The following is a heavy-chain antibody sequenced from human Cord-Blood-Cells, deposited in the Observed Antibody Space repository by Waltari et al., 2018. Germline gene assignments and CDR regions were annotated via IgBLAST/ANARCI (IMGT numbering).Heavy chain of an antibody. CDR2: INPNSGGT. J-gene: IGHJ2*01. Sequence: QVQLVQSGAGVKKPGASVKVSCKASGYTFTGYYMHWVRPAPGQGLEWMGWINPNSGGTNYAQKFQGRVTMTRDTSISTAYMELSRLRSDDTAVYYCAVSNWGEDGYFDLWGRGTLVTVSS. D-gene: IGHD7-27*01. CDR3: AVSNWGEDGYFDL. CDR1: GYTFTGYY. V-gene: IGHV1-2*02.